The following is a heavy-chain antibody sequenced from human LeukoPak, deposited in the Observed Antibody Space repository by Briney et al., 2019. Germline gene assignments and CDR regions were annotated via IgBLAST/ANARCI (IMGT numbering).Heavy chain of an antibody. CDR2: IYYSGST. Sequence: PSETLSLTCTVSGGSISNYHWSWIRQPPGKGLEWIGYIYYSGSTNYNPSLKSRVTISVDTSKNQFSLKLSSVTAADTAVYYCARGGRIAARPGAFDIWGQGTMVTVSS. D-gene: IGHD6-6*01. CDR3: ARGGRIAARPGAFDI. J-gene: IGHJ3*02. CDR1: GGSISNYH. V-gene: IGHV4-59*01.